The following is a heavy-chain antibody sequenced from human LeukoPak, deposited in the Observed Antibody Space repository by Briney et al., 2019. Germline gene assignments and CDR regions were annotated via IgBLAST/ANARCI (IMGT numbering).Heavy chain of an antibody. CDR3: ARGNWNYASFWFDP. Sequence: PSKTLSLTCAVYGGSFSGYYWSWIRQPPGKGLEWIGEINHSGSTNYNPSLKSRVSISVETSKNQFSLKLSSVTAADTAVYYCARGNWNYASFWFDPWGQGTLVTVSS. J-gene: IGHJ5*02. CDR2: INHSGST. CDR1: GGSFSGYY. D-gene: IGHD1-7*01. V-gene: IGHV4-34*01.